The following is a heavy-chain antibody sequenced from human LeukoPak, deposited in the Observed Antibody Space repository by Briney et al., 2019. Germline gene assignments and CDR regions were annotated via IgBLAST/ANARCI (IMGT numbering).Heavy chain of an antibody. CDR1: GGSISSSNW. CDR3: ARVTYDFWSATIDY. V-gene: IGHV4-4*02. Sequence: SGTLSLTCAVSGGSISSSNWWSWVRQPPGKGLEWIGEIYHSGSTNYNPSLKSRITISVDKSKNQFSLKLSSVTAADTAVYYCARVTYDFWSATIDYWGQGTLVTVSS. CDR2: IYHSGST. D-gene: IGHD3-3*01. J-gene: IGHJ4*02.